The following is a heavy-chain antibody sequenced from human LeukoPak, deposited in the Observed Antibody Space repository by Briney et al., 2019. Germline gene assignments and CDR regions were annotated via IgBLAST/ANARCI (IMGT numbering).Heavy chain of an antibody. D-gene: IGHD3-10*01. CDR1: GYTFTAYY. Sequence: GASVKVSCKASGYTFTAYYMHWVRQAPGQGLEWMGWINPNTGGTDYAQKFQGRVTMTRDTSISTVYMEVSRLRSDDTAVYYCARDRGSDYWGQGTLVTVSS. V-gene: IGHV1-2*02. CDR2: INPNTGGT. J-gene: IGHJ4*02. CDR3: ARDRGSDY.